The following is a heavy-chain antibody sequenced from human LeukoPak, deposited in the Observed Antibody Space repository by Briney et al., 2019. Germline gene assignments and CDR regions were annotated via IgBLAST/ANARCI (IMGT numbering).Heavy chain of an antibody. CDR2: IIPILGIA. J-gene: IGHJ4*02. V-gene: IGHV1-69*02. D-gene: IGHD2-21*02. CDR3: ARARSCGGDCYSDDY. CDR1: GGTFSSYT. Sequence: SVKVSCKASGGTFSSYTISWMRQAPGQGLKWMGRIIPILGIANYAQKFQGRVTITADKSTSTAYMELSSLRSEDTAVYYCARARSCGGDCYSDDYWGQGTLVTVSS.